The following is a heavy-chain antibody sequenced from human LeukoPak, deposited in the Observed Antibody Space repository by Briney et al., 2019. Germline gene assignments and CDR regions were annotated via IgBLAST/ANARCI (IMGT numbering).Heavy chain of an antibody. CDR3: AKDLHYYGSGSYYRYYYGMDV. V-gene: IGHV3-23*01. CDR2: ISGSGGST. D-gene: IGHD3-10*01. J-gene: IGHJ6*02. CDR1: GFTFSSCA. Sequence: QAGGSLRLSCAASGFTFSSCAMSWVRQAPGKGLEWVSAISGSGGSTYYADSVKGRFTISRDNSKNTLYLQMNSLRAEDTAVYYCAKDLHYYGSGSYYRYYYGMDVWGQGTTVTVSS.